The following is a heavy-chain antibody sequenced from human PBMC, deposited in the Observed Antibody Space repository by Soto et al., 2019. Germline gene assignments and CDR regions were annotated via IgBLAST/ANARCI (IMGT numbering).Heavy chain of an antibody. V-gene: IGHV1-69*12. CDR2: IVPMFGTA. D-gene: IGHD3-3*01. CDR3: ARDGDPESAFWSGPLGGGRFDP. Sequence: QVQLVQSGAEVKKPGSSVNVSYKTSGGTFGNSAVAWVRQAPGQCLEWMGGIVPMFGTANYAQKFQGRLTITADDSTSTAYMELRSLRSDDTAVYYCARDGDPESAFWSGPLGGGRFDPWGQGSLVTVSS. CDR1: GGTFGNSA. J-gene: IGHJ5*02.